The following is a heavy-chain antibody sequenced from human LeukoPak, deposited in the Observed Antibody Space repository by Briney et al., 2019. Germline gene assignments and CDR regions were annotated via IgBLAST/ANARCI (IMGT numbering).Heavy chain of an antibody. Sequence: ETLSLTFTVACSSISSYYWSWIRPPPRQGVELGGYNYYSGSTNYKPSLKSRVTMSVDTSNNQFSLKLSSLTAADTAVYYCARDREMAKITKVWLGVSNALDIWGQGTIVTVSS. CDR2: NYYSGST. V-gene: IGHV4-59*01. J-gene: IGHJ3*02. CDR3: ARDREMAKITKVWLGVSNALDI. CDR1: CSSISSYY. D-gene: IGHD5-24*01.